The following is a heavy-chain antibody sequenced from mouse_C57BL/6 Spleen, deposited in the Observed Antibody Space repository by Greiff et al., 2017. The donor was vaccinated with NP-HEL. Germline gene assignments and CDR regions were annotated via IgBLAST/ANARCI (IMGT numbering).Heavy chain of an antibody. CDR3: AREDYGSSYERYFDV. J-gene: IGHJ1*03. Sequence: VQLQQSGAELVKPGASVKISCKASGYAFSSYWMNWVKQRPGKGLEWIGQIYPGDGDTNYNGKFKGKATLTADKSSSTAYMQLSSLTSEDSAVYFCAREDYGSSYERYFDVWGTGTTVTVSS. V-gene: IGHV1-80*01. CDR2: IYPGDGDT. D-gene: IGHD1-1*01. CDR1: GYAFSSYW.